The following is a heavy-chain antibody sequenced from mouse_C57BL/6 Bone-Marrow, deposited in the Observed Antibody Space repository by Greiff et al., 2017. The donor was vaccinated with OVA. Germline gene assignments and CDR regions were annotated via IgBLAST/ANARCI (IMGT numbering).Heavy chain of an antibody. V-gene: IGHV5-6*01. CDR2: ISSGGSYT. CDR3: ARRGELRLRGWYYFDS. Sequence: EVQGVESGGDLVKPGGSLKLSCAASGFTFSSYGMSWVRQTPDKRLEWVATISSGGSYTYYPDSVKGRFTISRANAKNTLYLQMSSLKSDDTAMYYCARRGELRLRGWYYFDSWGQGTTLTVSS. CDR1: GFTFSSYG. J-gene: IGHJ2*01. D-gene: IGHD3-2*02.